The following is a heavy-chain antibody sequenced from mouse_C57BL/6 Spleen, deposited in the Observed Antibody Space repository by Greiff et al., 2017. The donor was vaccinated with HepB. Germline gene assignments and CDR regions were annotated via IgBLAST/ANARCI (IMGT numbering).Heavy chain of an antibody. J-gene: IGHJ2*01. D-gene: IGHD3-2*02. Sequence: VQLQQSGAELVKPGASVKLSCTASGFNIKDYYMHWVKQRTEQGLEWIGRIDPEDGETKYAPKFQGKATITADTSSNTAYLQLSSLTSEDTAVYYCALSSGYVEYYFDYWGQGTTLTVSS. V-gene: IGHV14-2*01. CDR2: IDPEDGET. CDR1: GFNIKDYY. CDR3: ALSSGYVEYYFDY.